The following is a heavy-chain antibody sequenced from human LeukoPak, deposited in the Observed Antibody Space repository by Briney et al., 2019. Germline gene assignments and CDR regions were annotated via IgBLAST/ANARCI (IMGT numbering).Heavy chain of an antibody. CDR2: ISGSAGST. CDR1: GFTFSDYA. CDR3: AKGDTAFWGSCRCLDS. Sequence: GGSLRLSCAASGFTFSDYAMSWVRQAPGKGLEWVSVISGSAGSTYSADSVKGQFTISRDNAKNTLYLQMKSLRVEDTAVYYCAKGDTAFWGSCRCLDSWGQGTLVTVSS. D-gene: IGHD3-16*02. J-gene: IGHJ4*02. V-gene: IGHV3-23*01.